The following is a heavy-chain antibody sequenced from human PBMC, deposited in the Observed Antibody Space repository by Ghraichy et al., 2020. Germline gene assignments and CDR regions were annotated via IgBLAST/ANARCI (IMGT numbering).Heavy chain of an antibody. J-gene: IGHJ6*02. CDR1: GGSFSGYY. CDR3: ARAGKRLRFLEWSRPNYYYYGMDV. V-gene: IGHV4-34*01. Sequence: SETLSLTCAVYGGSFSGYYWSWIRQPPGKGLEWIGEINHSGSTNYNPSLKSRVTISVDTSKNQFSLKLSSVTAADTAVYYCARAGKRLRFLEWSRPNYYYYGMDVWGQGTTVTVSS. D-gene: IGHD3-3*01. CDR2: INHSGST.